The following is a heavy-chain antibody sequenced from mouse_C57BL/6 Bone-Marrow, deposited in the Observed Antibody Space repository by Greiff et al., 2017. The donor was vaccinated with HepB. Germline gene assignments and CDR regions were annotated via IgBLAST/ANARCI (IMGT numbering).Heavy chain of an antibody. Sequence: VQLQQSGAELVRPGASVTLSCKASGYTFTDYEMHWVKQTPVQGLEWIGAIDPETGGNAYNQKFKGKAILTADKSSSTAYMELRSLTSEDSAVYYCTRRNGSLYFDYWGQGTTLTVSS. CDR3: TRRNGSLYFDY. V-gene: IGHV1-15*01. D-gene: IGHD1-1*01. CDR2: IDPETGGN. CDR1: GYTFTDYE. J-gene: IGHJ2*01.